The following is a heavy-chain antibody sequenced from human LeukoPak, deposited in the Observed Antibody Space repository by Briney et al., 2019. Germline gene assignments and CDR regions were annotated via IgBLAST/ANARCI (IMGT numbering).Heavy chain of an antibody. Sequence: SETLSLTCTVSGGSISNSYWSWIRQPPGKGLEWIGYIYYTGSTTYNPSLKSRVTISVDTSKNQFSLKLSSVTAADTAVYYCARIAGRGVTTVWGQGTLVTVSS. J-gene: IGHJ4*02. V-gene: IGHV4-59*08. D-gene: IGHD4-11*01. CDR1: GGSISNSY. CDR2: IYYTGST. CDR3: ARIAGRGVTTV.